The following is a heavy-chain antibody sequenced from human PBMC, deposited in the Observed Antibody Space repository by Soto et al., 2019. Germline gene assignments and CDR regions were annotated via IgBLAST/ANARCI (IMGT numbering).Heavy chain of an antibody. V-gene: IGHV3-30*04. Sequence: QVRLVESRGGVVQPGRSLRLSCVASGFAFSGYALHWVRQAPGKGLEWVAVISYGGSEKSYADAVKGRFTIARDNSKNTLYLQMNSLRDDNTAIYFCVRAVYTWNDDANFDYWGQGTLVTVSS. D-gene: IGHD1-1*01. CDR1: GFAFSGYA. J-gene: IGHJ4*02. CDR3: VRAVYTWNDDANFDY. CDR2: ISYGGSEK.